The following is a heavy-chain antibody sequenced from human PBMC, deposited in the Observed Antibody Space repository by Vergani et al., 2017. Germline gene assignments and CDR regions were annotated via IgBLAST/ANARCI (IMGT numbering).Heavy chain of an antibody. V-gene: IGHV2-70*15. CDR1: GFSLRTSGMC. D-gene: IGHD3-10*01. J-gene: IGHJ6*03. CDR3: ARTDYYGSGSRYYMDV. CDR2: IDWDDDK. Sequence: QVTLRESGPALVKPTQTLTLTCTFSGFSLRTSGMCVSWIRQPPGKALEWLARIDWDDDKYYSTSLKTRLTISKDTSKNQVVLTMTNMDPVDTATYYCARTDYYGSGSRYYMDVWGKGTTVTVSS.